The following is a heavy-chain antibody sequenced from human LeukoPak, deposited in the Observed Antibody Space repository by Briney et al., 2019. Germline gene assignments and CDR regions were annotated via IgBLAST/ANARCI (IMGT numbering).Heavy chain of an antibody. J-gene: IGHJ4*02. CDR1: GYTFTSYD. Sequence: ASVKVSCKASGYTFTSYDINWVRQVTGQGLEWMGWMNPNSGNTGYAQKFQGRVTMTRNTSISTAYMELSSLRSEDTAVYYCARTNGAVAGTDFDYWGQGTLVTVSS. CDR2: MNPNSGNT. D-gene: IGHD6-19*01. V-gene: IGHV1-8*01. CDR3: ARTNGAVAGTDFDY.